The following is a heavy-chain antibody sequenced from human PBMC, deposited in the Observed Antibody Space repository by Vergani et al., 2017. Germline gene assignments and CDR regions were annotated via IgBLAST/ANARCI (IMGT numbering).Heavy chain of an antibody. V-gene: IGHV3-23*01. Sequence: EVQLLESGGGLVQPGGSLRLTCAASEFTFSNYAMNWVRQAPGKGLEWVSGISGSGVSAYYTDSVKGRFTISRDNSKKTLSLQMRSLRADDTAVYYCAKDGRENSDYGYFDYWGQGTLVTV. J-gene: IGHJ4*02. CDR2: ISGSGVSA. D-gene: IGHD4-17*01. CDR3: AKDGRENSDYGYFDY. CDR1: EFTFSNYA.